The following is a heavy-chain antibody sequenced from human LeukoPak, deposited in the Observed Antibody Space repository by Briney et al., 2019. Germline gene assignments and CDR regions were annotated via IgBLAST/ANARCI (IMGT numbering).Heavy chain of an antibody. J-gene: IGHJ3*02. V-gene: IGHV3-23*01. CDR2: ISNSGDKT. CDR1: GFTFSRFA. CDR3: ASRYIYGDFGRLDAFDI. D-gene: IGHD4-17*01. Sequence: QLGGSLRLSCAVSGFTFSRFAMSWVRQAPGKGLEWVSSISNSGDKTFYADSVKGRFTISRDNSKNTLYLQMNSQRAKDTAVYYCASRYIYGDFGRLDAFDIWGQGTMVTVS.